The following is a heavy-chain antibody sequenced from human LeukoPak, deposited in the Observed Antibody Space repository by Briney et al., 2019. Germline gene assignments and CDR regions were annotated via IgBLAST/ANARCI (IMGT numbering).Heavy chain of an antibody. CDR1: GFTVSSTS. J-gene: IGHJ4*02. CDR2: IRGDRST. CDR3: ARRRGGYGDGDFDY. Sequence: GGSLRLSCAASGFTVSSTSIIWVRQAPGKGLECVSYIRGDRSTEYAEYVKGRFTISRDDSKNTVYLQMNSLRVEDTSVYYCARRRGGYGDGDFDYWGQGTLVTV. V-gene: IGHV3-66*04. D-gene: IGHD4-17*01.